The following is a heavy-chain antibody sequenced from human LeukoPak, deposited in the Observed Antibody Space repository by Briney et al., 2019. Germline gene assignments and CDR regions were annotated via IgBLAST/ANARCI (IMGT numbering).Heavy chain of an antibody. CDR3: ARDGPKSIAARKYFDY. CDR2: INKDGGEK. V-gene: IGHV3-7*01. D-gene: IGHD6-6*01. Sequence: GGSLRLSCAASGFTFSSYWMSWVRQAPGKGLEWVANINKDGGEKYYVDSVKGRFTISRDNSKNTLYLQMNSLRAEDTAVYYCARDGPKSIAARKYFDYWGQGTLVTVSS. J-gene: IGHJ4*02. CDR1: GFTFSSYW.